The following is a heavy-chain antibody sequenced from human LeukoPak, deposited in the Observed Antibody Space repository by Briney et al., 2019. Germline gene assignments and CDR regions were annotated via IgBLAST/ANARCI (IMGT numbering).Heavy chain of an antibody. J-gene: IGHJ6*03. Sequence: SETLSLTCTVSGGSISSSSYSWDWVRQPPGKGLEWIGNVYYGGNTFYNSSLESRVTISVDMSKNQFSLKLSSLTAADTAVYYCARQGADYFYHYLDVWGKGTSVTVSS. CDR1: GGSISSSSYS. CDR2: VYYGGNT. V-gene: IGHV4-39*01. D-gene: IGHD3-16*01. CDR3: ARQGADYFYHYLDV.